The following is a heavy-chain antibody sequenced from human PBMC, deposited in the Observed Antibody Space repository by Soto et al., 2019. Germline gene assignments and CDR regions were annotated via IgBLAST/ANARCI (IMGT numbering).Heavy chain of an antibody. CDR2: IRSKGYGGTT. D-gene: IGHD2-2*01. CDR1: GFTFGDFG. Sequence: GGSLRLSCTGSGFTFGDFGMSWFRQAPGKGLEWLSFIRSKGYGGTTESAASVRGRFITSRDDSKSIAYLQMNSLKTEDTAVYYCASLTSWSQEYYYGMDVWGQGTTVTVS. V-gene: IGHV3-49*03. CDR3: ASLTSWSQEYYYGMDV. J-gene: IGHJ6*02.